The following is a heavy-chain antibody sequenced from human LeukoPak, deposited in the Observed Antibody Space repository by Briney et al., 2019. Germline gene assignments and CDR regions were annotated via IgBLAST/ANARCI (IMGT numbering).Heavy chain of an antibody. CDR1: GYSSTSYW. CDR2: IYPGDSDT. D-gene: IGHD2-2*02. J-gene: IGHJ3*02. Sequence: GKPLKISCKASGYSSTSYWIGWVRQMPGKGLEWMGVIYPGDSDTRYSPSFQGQVTISADRSISTAYLQWGSLKASDTAMYYCARIPTALPDACDIWGQGTMVTVSS. CDR3: ARIPTALPDACDI. V-gene: IGHV5-51*01.